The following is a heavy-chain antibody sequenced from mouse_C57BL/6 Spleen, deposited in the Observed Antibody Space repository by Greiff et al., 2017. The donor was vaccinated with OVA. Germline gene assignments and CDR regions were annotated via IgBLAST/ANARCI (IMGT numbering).Heavy chain of an antibody. D-gene: IGHD4-1*01. V-gene: IGHV5-9*01. Sequence: EVKLMESGGGLVKPGGSLKLSCAASGFTFSSYTMSWVRQTPEKRLEWVATISGGGGNTYYPDSVKGRFTISRDNAKNTLYLQMSSLRSEDTALYYCARQGANCEDWGQGTTLTVAS. J-gene: IGHJ2*01. CDR3: ARQGANCED. CDR1: GFTFSSYT. CDR2: ISGGGGNT.